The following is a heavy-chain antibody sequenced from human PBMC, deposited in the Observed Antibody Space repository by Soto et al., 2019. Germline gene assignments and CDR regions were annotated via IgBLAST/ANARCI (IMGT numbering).Heavy chain of an antibody. V-gene: IGHV3-23*01. J-gene: IGHJ6*02. D-gene: IGHD4-17*01. CDR2: ISGSGGST. CDR1: GFTFSSYA. CDR3: AKGLYYGDYRTYYYYGMDV. Sequence: EVQLLESGGGLVQPGGSLRLSCAASGFTFSSYAMSWVRQAPGKGLEWVSAISGSGGSTYYADSVKGRFTISRDNSKNTLYLQMNSLRAEDTGVYYCAKGLYYGDYRTYYYYGMDVWGQGTTVTGSS.